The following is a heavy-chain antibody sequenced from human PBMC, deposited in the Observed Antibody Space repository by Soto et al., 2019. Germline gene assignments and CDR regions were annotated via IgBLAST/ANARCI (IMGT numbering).Heavy chain of an antibody. D-gene: IGHD2-15*01. J-gene: IGHJ5*02. Sequence: QVLLRESGPGLVNPSQTLSLTCSVSGDPISAGAYYWAWIRQHPGKGLEWIGRIFHSGGAYYNPSRQSRVSVSVDPAKNHFSLRLTSVTAADTAVYYCARLQNQDAGTFVNLFDPWGQGILVTVSP. CDR1: GDPISAGAYY. CDR2: IFHSGGA. CDR3: ARLQNQDAGTFVNLFDP. V-gene: IGHV4-31*03.